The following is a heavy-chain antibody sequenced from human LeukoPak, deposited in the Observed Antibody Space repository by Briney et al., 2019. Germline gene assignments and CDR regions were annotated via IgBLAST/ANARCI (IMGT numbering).Heavy chain of an antibody. D-gene: IGHD6-19*01. Sequence: PGGSLRLSCAAPGFTFDDYAMHWVRQAPGKGLEWVSGISWNSGSIGYADSVKGRFTISRDNAKNSLYLQMNSLRAEDTALYYCAKIRSQGSGWYIYDYWGQGTLVTVSS. V-gene: IGHV3-9*01. J-gene: IGHJ4*02. CDR2: ISWNSGSI. CDR3: AKIRSQGSGWYIYDY. CDR1: GFTFDDYA.